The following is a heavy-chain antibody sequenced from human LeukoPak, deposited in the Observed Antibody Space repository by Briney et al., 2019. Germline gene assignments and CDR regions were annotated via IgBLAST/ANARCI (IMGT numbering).Heavy chain of an antibody. D-gene: IGHD2-21*02. CDR1: GYSFTSYW. Sequence: GESLKISCKGSGYSFTSYWTGWVRQMPGKGLEWMGIIYPGDSDTRYSPSFQGQVTISADKSISTAYLQWSSLKASDTAMYYCASPRRAYCGGDCYPLDAFDIWGQGTMVTVSS. CDR3: ASPRRAYCGGDCYPLDAFDI. V-gene: IGHV5-51*01. J-gene: IGHJ3*02. CDR2: IYPGDSDT.